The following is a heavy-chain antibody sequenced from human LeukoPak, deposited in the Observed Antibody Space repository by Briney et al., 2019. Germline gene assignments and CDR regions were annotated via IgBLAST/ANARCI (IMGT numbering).Heavy chain of an antibody. CDR2: IYSSGSYI. D-gene: IGHD2-15*01. J-gene: IGHJ4*02. CDR1: GFTFSTYT. CDR3: AKDYEEDIVVVVAASSPDY. Sequence: GGSRRLSCAASGFTFSTYTMNWVRQAPGKGLEWVSSIYSSGSYIYYADSVQGRFTISRDNAKNSLYLQMNSLRAEDTAVYYCAKDYEEDIVVVVAASSPDYWGQGTLVTVSS. V-gene: IGHV3-21*01.